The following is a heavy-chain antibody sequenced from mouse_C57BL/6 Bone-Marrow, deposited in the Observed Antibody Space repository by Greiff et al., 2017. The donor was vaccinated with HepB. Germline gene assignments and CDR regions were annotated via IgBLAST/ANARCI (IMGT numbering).Heavy chain of an antibody. CDR2: IYPGSGST. D-gene: IGHD2-4*01. V-gene: IGHV1-55*01. CDR3: ATMISDY. Sequence: QVQLQQPGAELVKPGASVKMSCKASGYTFTSYWITWVKQRPGQGLEWIGDIYPGSGSTNYNEKFKSKATLTVDKSSSTAYMQLSSLTSEDSAVYYCATMISDYWGQGTTLTVSS. CDR1: GYTFTSYW. J-gene: IGHJ2*01.